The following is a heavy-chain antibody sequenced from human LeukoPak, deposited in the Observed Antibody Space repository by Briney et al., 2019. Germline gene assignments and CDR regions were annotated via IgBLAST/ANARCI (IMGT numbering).Heavy chain of an antibody. CDR2: IYSSGST. CDR3: ASLRDGDYVFDY. J-gene: IGHJ4*02. Sequence: PSETLSLTCTVSGGSISNYYWSWIRQPPGKGLEWIGCIYSSGSTNYNPSLKSRVAISVDTSKNQFSLKLSSVTAADTAVYYCASLRDGDYVFDYWGQGTLVTVSS. CDR1: GGSISNYY. D-gene: IGHD4-17*01. V-gene: IGHV4-59*01.